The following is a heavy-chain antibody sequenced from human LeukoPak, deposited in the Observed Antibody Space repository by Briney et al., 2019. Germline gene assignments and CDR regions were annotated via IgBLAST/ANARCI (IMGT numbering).Heavy chain of an antibody. CDR1: GFTFDGYA. D-gene: IGHD1-1*01. Sequence: GGSLRLSCAASGFTFDGYAMSWVRQAPGKGLEWGSGINWNGGSTTYADSVKGRFTISRNNAKNSLYLQMNSLRAEDTAVYYCAKGYWNAQLGFDYWGQGTLVTVSS. CDR2: INWNGGST. J-gene: IGHJ4*02. V-gene: IGHV3-20*04. CDR3: AKGYWNAQLGFDY.